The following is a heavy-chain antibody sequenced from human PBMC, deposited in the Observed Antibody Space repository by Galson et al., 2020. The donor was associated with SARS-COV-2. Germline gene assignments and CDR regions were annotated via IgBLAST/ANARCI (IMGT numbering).Heavy chain of an antibody. CDR1: GGSISSGGYY. J-gene: IGHJ3*02. CDR2: IYYSGST. D-gene: IGHD3-22*01. CDR3: ARCRVRGYYLPDDAFDI. V-gene: IGHV4-31*03. Sequence: SETLSLTCTVSGGSISSGGYYWSWIRQHPGKGLEWIGYIYYSGSTYYNPSLKSRVTISVDTSKNQFSLKLSSVTAADTAVYYCARCRVRGYYLPDDAFDIWGQGTMVTVSS.